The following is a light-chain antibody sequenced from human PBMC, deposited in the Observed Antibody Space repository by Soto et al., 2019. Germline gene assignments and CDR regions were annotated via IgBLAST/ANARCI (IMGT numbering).Light chain of an antibody. CDR2: QDS. CDR1: KLGDKY. J-gene: IGLJ2*01. Sequence: SYELTQPPSVSVSPGQTASITCSGEKLGDKYACWYQQKPGQSPVLVIYQDSKRLSGIPERFSGSNSGNTATLTISGTQAMDEADYYCQAWDSSTYVVFGGGTKLTVL. V-gene: IGLV3-1*01. CDR3: QAWDSSTYVV.